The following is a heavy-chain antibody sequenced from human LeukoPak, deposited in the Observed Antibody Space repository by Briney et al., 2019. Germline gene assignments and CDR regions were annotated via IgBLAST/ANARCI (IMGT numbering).Heavy chain of an antibody. CDR3: ARASNWAHDY. CDR1: GYTITGYY. J-gene: IGHJ4*02. Sequence: ASVKVSCKASGYTITGYYLHWVRQAPGQGLEWMGWINPNSGGTDYAQKFQGRVTMARDTSINTAYMELSRLTSDDTAIYYCARASNWAHDYWGQGTLVTVPS. D-gene: IGHD2-8*01. V-gene: IGHV1-2*02. CDR2: INPNSGGT.